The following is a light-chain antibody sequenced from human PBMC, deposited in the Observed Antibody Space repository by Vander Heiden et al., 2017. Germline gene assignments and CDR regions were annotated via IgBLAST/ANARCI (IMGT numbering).Light chain of an antibody. V-gene: IGKV1-39*01. Sequence: DLQMPQSPSSLSASVGDRVTITCRASQSISSYLNWYQQTPGNAPKLLIYAASSLQAGVPARFSGSGSGTDFPLTISSLQPEDFATDYCQQSYSTRVTCGGGTKVEIK. CDR1: QSISSY. J-gene: IGKJ4*01. CDR2: AAS. CDR3: QQSYSTRVT.